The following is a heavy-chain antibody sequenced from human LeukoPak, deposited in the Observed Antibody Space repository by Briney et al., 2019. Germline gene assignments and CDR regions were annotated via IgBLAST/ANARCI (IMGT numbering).Heavy chain of an antibody. CDR2: ISWNSGSI. CDR3: AKDIGYGSGSYFDY. V-gene: IGHV3-9*01. CDR1: GFTFGDYA. Sequence: GESLRPSCTASGFTFGDYAMHWVRQAPGKGLEWVSRISWNSGSIGYADSVKGRFTISRDNAKNSLYLQMNSLRTEDTALYYCAKDIGYGSGSYFDYWGQGTLATVSS. D-gene: IGHD3-10*01. J-gene: IGHJ4*02.